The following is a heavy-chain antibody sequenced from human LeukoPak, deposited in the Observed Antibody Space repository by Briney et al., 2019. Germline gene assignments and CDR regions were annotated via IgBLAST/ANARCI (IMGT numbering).Heavy chain of an antibody. D-gene: IGHD3-3*01. CDR3: ARDSRLYYDFWSGYGMDV. CDR2: ISSSSSTI. V-gene: IGHV3-48*01. J-gene: IGHJ6*02. CDR1: S. Sequence: SXNWGRXAPGKGLEWGSYISSSSSTIYYADSVKGRFTISRDNAKNSLYLQMNSLRAEDTAVYYCARDSRLYYDFWSGYGMDVWGQGTTVTVSS.